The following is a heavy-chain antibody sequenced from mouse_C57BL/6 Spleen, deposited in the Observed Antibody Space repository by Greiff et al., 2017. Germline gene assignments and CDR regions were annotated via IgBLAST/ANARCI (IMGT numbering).Heavy chain of an antibody. CDR1: GFTFSDYG. D-gene: IGHD2-3*01. Sequence: EVQVVESGGGLVKPGGSLKLSCAASGFTFSDYGMHWVRQAPEKGLEWVAYISSGSSTIYYADTVKGRFTISRDNAKNTLFLQMTSLRSEDTAMYYCARRWLLTYWYFDVWGTGTTVTVSS. V-gene: IGHV5-17*01. J-gene: IGHJ1*03. CDR3: ARRWLLTYWYFDV. CDR2: ISSGSSTI.